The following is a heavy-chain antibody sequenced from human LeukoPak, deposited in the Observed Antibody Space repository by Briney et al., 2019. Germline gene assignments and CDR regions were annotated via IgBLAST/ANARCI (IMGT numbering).Heavy chain of an antibody. D-gene: IGHD4/OR15-4a*01. Sequence: SETLSLTCTVSGGSISSGGYYWSWIRQPPGKGLEWIGYIYHSGSTYYNPSLKSRVTISLDTSKNQFSLRLTSLTAADAAVYYCARPSGATPFKRFDYWGQGALVTVSS. CDR3: ARPSGATPFKRFDY. J-gene: IGHJ4*02. CDR2: IYHSGST. CDR1: GGSISSGGYY. V-gene: IGHV4-30-2*01.